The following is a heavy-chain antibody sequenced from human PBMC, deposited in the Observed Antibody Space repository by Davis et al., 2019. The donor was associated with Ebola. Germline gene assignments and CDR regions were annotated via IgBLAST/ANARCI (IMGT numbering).Heavy chain of an antibody. CDR1: GFTFSSYA. CDR3: AKLHKSDSSGWFVLDY. CDR2: ISGSGGST. V-gene: IGHV3-23*01. J-gene: IGHJ4*02. Sequence: GESLKISCAASGFTFSSYAMSWVRQAPGKGLEWVSAISGSGGSTYYADSVKGRFTISRDNSKNTLYLQMNSLRAEDTAVYYCAKLHKSDSSGWFVLDYWGQGTLVTVSS. D-gene: IGHD3-22*01.